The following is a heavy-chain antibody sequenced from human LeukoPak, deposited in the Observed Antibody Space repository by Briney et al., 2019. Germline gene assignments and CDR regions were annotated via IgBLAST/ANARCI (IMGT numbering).Heavy chain of an antibody. Sequence: GGSLSLSCAVSGFTFSNDWMHWVRQAPGKGLLWVSRISGDGTTTNYADSVKGRFTISRDNAKNMLYLQMDSLRAEDTAVYYSAGTWSFDYWGQGTLVTVSS. CDR1: GFTFSNDW. V-gene: IGHV3-74*01. CDR2: ISGDGTTT. J-gene: IGHJ4*02. D-gene: IGHD2-15*01. CDR3: AGTWSFDY.